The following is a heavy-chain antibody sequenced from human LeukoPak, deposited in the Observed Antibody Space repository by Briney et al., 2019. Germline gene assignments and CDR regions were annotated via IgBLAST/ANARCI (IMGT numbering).Heavy chain of an antibody. J-gene: IGHJ4*02. CDR2: ISSTGNTI. CDR3: ARERVSLVRGVIGY. D-gene: IGHD3-10*01. Sequence: PGGSLRLSCAVSGFIFSNYEMNWVRQAPGKGLEWVSYISSTGNTIYYAESVKGRFTISGDDAKDSLYLQMNSLRAEDTAVYYCARERVSLVRGVIGYWGQGTLVTVSS. V-gene: IGHV3-48*03. CDR1: GFIFSNYE.